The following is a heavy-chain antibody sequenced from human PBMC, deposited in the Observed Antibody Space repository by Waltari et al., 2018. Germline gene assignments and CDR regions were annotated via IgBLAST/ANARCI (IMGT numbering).Heavy chain of an antibody. V-gene: IGHV1-69*14. D-gene: IGHD3-22*01. J-gene: IGHJ4*02. CDR2: IIPIFGTA. CDR3: AENYYDSSGYSPLGLGLGY. CDR1: GGTFSSYA. Sequence: QVQLVQSGAAVKKPGSSVKVSCKASGGTFSSYAISWVRQAPGPGLEWMGGIIPIFGTANYAQKFQGRVTITADKSTSTAYMELSSLRSEDTAVYYCAENYYDSSGYSPLGLGLGYWGQGTLVTVSS.